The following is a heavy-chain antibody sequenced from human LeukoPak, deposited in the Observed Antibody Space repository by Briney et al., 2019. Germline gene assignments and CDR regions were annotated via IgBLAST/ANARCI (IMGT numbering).Heavy chain of an antibody. D-gene: IGHD3-3*01. CDR1: GYTFTSYY. Sequence: ASVKDSCKASGYTFTSYYMHWVRQAPGQGLEWMGIINPNGGSTSYAQKFQGRVTMTRDTSTSTVYMELSSLRSEDTAVYYCARSGGAIFGVVTPGRGYFDYWGQGTLVTVSS. CDR2: INPNGGST. V-gene: IGHV1-46*01. J-gene: IGHJ4*02. CDR3: ARSGGAIFGVVTPGRGYFDY.